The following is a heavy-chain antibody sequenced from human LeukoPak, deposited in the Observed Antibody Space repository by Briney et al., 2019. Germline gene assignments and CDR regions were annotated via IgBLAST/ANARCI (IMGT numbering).Heavy chain of an antibody. J-gene: IGHJ4*02. V-gene: IGHV3-48*02. CDR3: ARDILTKQAYSGYDN. CDR1: GFTFSSYC. Sequence: GGSLRLSCAASGFTFSSYCMNWVRQAPGKGLEWVSYISSSSNTIYYADSVKGRFTISRDNAKNSLYLQMNSLRDEDTAVYYCARDILTKQAYSGYDNWGQGTLVTVSS. D-gene: IGHD5-12*01. CDR2: ISSSSNTI.